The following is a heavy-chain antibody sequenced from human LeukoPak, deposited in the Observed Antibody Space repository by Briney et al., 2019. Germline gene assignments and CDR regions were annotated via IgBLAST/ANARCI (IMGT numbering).Heavy chain of an antibody. CDR3: ARVDYYGSGSYYNFLDYYYGMDV. CDR1: GFTFSSYA. D-gene: IGHD3-10*01. Sequence: GGSLRLSCAASGFTFSSYAMHWVRQAPGKGLEWVAVISYDGSNKYYADSVKGRFTISRDNSKDTLYLQMNSLRAEDTAVYYCARVDYYGSGSYYNFLDYYYGMDVWGQGTTVTVSS. CDR2: ISYDGSNK. J-gene: IGHJ6*02. V-gene: IGHV3-30-3*01.